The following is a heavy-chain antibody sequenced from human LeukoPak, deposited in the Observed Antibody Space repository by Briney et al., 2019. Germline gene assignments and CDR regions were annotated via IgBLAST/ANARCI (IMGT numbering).Heavy chain of an antibody. Sequence: SGTLSLTCAVSGGSISSSNWWSWVRQPPGKGLEWIGEIYHSGSTNYNPSLKSRVTISVDKSKNQFSLKLSSVTAADTAVYYCARSRGYSYGTTFLDYWGQGTLVTVSS. CDR1: GGSISSSNW. CDR2: IYHSGST. J-gene: IGHJ4*02. V-gene: IGHV4-4*02. D-gene: IGHD5-18*01. CDR3: ARSRGYSYGTTFLDY.